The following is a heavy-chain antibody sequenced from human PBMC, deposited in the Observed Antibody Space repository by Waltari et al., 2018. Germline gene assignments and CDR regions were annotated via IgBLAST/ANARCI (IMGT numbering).Heavy chain of an antibody. Sequence: EVLLVESGGGLSQPGGSLRLSCAASGFSFSTYVMHWVRQAPGKGLVWCFRISHDGSTTTYGDSVKGRFTVSRDNAKNTLYLQMNSLRAEDTAVYYCTRDRDWVLFDYWGQGTLVTVSS. CDR1: GFSFSTYV. J-gene: IGHJ4*02. D-gene: IGHD2-21*02. CDR2: ISHDGSTT. V-gene: IGHV3-74*01. CDR3: TRDRDWVLFDY.